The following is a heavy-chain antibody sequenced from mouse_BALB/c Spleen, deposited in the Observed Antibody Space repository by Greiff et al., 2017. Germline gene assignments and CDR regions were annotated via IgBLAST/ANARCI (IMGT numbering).Heavy chain of an antibody. CDR3: ARSLYYYGSSYVWFAY. Sequence: VQLQQSGPGLVKPSQSLSLTCTVTGYSITSDYAWNWIRQFPGNKLEWMGYISYSGSTSYNPSLKSRISITRDTSKNQFFLQLNSVTTEDTATYYCARSLYYYGSSYVWFAYWGQGTLVTVSA. J-gene: IGHJ3*01. CDR2: ISYSGST. V-gene: IGHV3-2*02. CDR1: GYSITSDYA. D-gene: IGHD1-1*01.